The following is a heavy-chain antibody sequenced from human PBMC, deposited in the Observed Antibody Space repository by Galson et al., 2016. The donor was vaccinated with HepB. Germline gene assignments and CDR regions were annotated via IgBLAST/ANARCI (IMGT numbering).Heavy chain of an antibody. CDR3: ARDFDY. Sequence: SLRLSCAASGFTFSSYSMNWVRQAPGKGLEWVSYISSSSSTIYSADSVKGRFTISRDNAKNSLYLQMNSLRADDTAVYYCARDFDYWGRGTPVTVSS. CDR2: ISSSSSTI. V-gene: IGHV3-48*04. CDR1: GFTFSSYS. J-gene: IGHJ4*02.